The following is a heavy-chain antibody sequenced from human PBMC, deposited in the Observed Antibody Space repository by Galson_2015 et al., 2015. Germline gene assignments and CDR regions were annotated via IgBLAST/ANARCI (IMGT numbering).Heavy chain of an antibody. D-gene: IGHD3-3*01. CDR2: IYYSGST. J-gene: IGHJ6*03. Sequence: TLSLTCTVSGGSISRGGYYWSWFRQRPGKALAWIGYIYYSGSTFFNPSLKSRVTISVDTSKNQLSLKLSSVTAADTAVYYCARVGWGWSGHNYYYYYMDVWGKGTTVTVSS. CDR1: GGSISRGGYY. V-gene: IGHV4-31*03. CDR3: ARVGWGWSGHNYYYYYMDV.